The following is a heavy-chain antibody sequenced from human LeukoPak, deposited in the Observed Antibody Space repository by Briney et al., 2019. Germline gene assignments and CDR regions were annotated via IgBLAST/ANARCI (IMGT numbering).Heavy chain of an antibody. CDR2: IYYSGTT. Sequence: SPSETLSLTCTVSGGSFNSYYWSWIRQRPGEGLEWIGYIYYSGTTDYNPSLNSRVTISVDTSKNHFSLKLSSVTAADTAVYYCARTRGTSGWIDYWGQGTLVTVSS. J-gene: IGHJ4*02. CDR3: ARTRGTSGWIDY. D-gene: IGHD6-19*01. CDR1: GGSFNSYY. V-gene: IGHV4-59*01.